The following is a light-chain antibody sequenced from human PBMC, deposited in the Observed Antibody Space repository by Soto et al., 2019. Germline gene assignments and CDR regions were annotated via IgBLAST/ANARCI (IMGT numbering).Light chain of an antibody. CDR2: GST. J-gene: IGLJ1*01. Sequence: QSVLTQPPSLSGAPGQRVTISCTGSGSNIGAPYDVHWYQHLPGTAPKLLIYGSTNRPSGVPGRFSGSKSGTSASLAITGLQAEDEGDYYCQSYDSSLSGYVFGAGTKLTVL. V-gene: IGLV1-40*01. CDR3: QSYDSSLSGYV. CDR1: GSNIGAPYD.